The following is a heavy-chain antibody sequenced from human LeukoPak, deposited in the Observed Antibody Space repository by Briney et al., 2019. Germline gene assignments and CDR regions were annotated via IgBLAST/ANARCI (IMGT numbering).Heavy chain of an antibody. Sequence: KPSETLSLTCTVSGGSISSYYWSWIRQPPGKGLEWIGYIYYSGSTNYNPSLKSRVTISVDTSKNQFSLKLSSVTAADTAVYYCAGAGRIVPYGILTGPFDYWGQGTLVTVSS. CDR3: AGAGRIVPYGILTGPFDY. V-gene: IGHV4-59*01. CDR2: IYYSGST. D-gene: IGHD3-9*01. J-gene: IGHJ4*02. CDR1: GGSISSYY.